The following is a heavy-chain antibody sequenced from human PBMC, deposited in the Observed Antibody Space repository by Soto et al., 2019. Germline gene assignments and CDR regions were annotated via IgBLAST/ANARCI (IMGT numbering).Heavy chain of an antibody. CDR1: GFTFSSYW. CDR3: ARSPPSPHRWQQLVTSLDY. J-gene: IGHJ4*02. V-gene: IGHV3-74*01. D-gene: IGHD6-13*01. Sequence: PGGSLRLSCAASGFTFSSYWMHWVRQAPGKGLVWVSRINSDGSSTSYADSVKGRFTISRDNAKNTLYLQMNSLRAEDTAVYYCARSPPSPHRWQQLVTSLDYWGQGTLVTVSS. CDR2: INSDGSST.